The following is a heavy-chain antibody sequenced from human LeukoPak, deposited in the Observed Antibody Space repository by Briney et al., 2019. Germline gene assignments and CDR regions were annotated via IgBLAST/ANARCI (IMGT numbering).Heavy chain of an antibody. J-gene: IGHJ5*02. CDR1: GYTFTGYY. V-gene: IGHV1-2*02. D-gene: IGHD3-9*01. CDR2: INPNSGGT. Sequence: ASVKVSCKASGYTFTGYYMHWVRQAPGQGLEWMGWINPNSGGTNYAQKFQGRVTMTRDTSISTAYMELSRLRSDDTAVYYCARDRKYYDILTGYYHNWFDLWGQGTLVTVSS. CDR3: ARDRKYYDILTGYYHNWFDL.